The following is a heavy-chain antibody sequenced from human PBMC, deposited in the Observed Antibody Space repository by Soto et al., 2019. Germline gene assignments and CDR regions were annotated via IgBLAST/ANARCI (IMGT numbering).Heavy chain of an antibody. J-gene: IGHJ4*02. CDR3: ARRYGGTPDY. Sequence: SETLSLTCTVSGGSICSYYWSWIRQPPGKGLEWIGYIYYSGSTNYNPSLKSRVTISVDTSKNQFSLKLSSVTAADTAVYYCARRYGGTPDYWGQGTLVTVSS. CDR2: IYYSGST. D-gene: IGHD4-17*01. V-gene: IGHV4-59*08. CDR1: GGSICSYY.